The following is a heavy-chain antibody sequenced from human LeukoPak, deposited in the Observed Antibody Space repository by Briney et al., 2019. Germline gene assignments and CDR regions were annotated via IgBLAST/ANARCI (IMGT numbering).Heavy chain of an antibody. D-gene: IGHD5-18*01. CDR1: GGSFSGYY. V-gene: IGHV4-34*01. CDR2: INHSGST. CDR3: ARGRHSYVPYYYYYGMDV. J-gene: IGHJ6*02. Sequence: SETLSLTCAVYGGSFSGYYWSWIRQPPGKGLEWIGEINHSGSTNYNPSLKSRVTISVDTSKNQFSLKLSSVTAADTAVYYCARGRHSYVPYYYYYGMDVWGQGTTVTVS.